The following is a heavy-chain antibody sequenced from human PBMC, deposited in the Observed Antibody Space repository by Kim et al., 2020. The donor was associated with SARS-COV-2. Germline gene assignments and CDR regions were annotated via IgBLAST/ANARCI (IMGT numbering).Heavy chain of an antibody. V-gene: IGHV3-30*01. Sequence: NTKNKSGSVKGRFTTSRDNSKYTLYLQMNSLGAEDTAVYYCARDSYGMDVWGQGTTVTVSS. CDR3: ARDSYGMDV. CDR2: NTK. J-gene: IGHJ6*02.